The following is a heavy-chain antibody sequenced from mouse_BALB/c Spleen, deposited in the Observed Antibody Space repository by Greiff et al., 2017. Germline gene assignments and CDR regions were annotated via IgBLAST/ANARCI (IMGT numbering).Heavy chain of an antibody. CDR1: GYSITSGYY. Sequence: EVKLQESGPGLVKPSQSLSLTCSVTGYSITSGYYWNWIRQFPGNKLEWMGYISYDGSNNYNPSLKNRISITRDTSKNQFFLKLNSVTTEDTATYYCAREGLWGQGTLVTVSA. D-gene: IGHD3-3*01. V-gene: IGHV3-6*02. CDR3: AREGL. CDR2: ISYDGSN. J-gene: IGHJ3*01.